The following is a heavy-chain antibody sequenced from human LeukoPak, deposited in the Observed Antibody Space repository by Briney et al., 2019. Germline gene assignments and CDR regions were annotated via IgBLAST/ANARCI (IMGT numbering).Heavy chain of an antibody. CDR3: ASESRGGSGSYMY. CDR1: GYTFTGHY. V-gene: IGHV1-2*02. J-gene: IGHJ4*02. CDR2: INPNSGGT. Sequence: ASVKVSCKASGYTFTGHYMHWVRQAPGQGLEWMGWINPNSGGTNYAQKFQGRVTMTRDTSISTAYMELSRLRSDGTAVYYCASESRGGSGSYMYWGQGTLVTVSS. D-gene: IGHD3-10*01.